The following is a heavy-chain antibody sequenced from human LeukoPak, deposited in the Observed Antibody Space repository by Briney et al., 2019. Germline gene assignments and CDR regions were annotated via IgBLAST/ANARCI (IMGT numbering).Heavy chain of an antibody. J-gene: IGHJ4*02. D-gene: IGHD3-9*01. CDR2: ISAYNGNT. V-gene: IGHV1-18*04. CDR1: GYTFTSYG. Sequence: ASVKVSCKASGYTFTSYGISWVRQAPGQGLEWMGWISAYNGNTNYAQKLQGRVTMTTDTSTSTAYMELRSLRSDDTAVYYCARRDYDILTGYYSHFDYWGQGTPVTVSS. CDR3: ARRDYDILTGYYSHFDY.